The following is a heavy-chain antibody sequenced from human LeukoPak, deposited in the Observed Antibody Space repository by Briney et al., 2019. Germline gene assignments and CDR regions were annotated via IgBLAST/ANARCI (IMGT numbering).Heavy chain of an antibody. D-gene: IGHD3-10*01. CDR1: GFTLRNYA. CDR3: AKGLWFADCDS. V-gene: IGHV3-23*01. CDR2: ISCSGDAT. Sequence: GGSLRLSCAASGFTLRNYAMNWVRQAPGKGLEWVSVISCSGDATHYADSVEGRFIISRDNSKSTVFLQMDSLRVADTAVYYCAKGLWFADCDSWGQGTLVTVSS. J-gene: IGHJ4*02.